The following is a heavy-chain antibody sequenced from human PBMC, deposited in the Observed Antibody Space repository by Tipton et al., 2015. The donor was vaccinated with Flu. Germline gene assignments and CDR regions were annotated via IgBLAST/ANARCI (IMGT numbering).Heavy chain of an antibody. CDR2: IYTTGST. CDR3: ARYYYGSGSYQRYFDY. D-gene: IGHD3-10*01. CDR1: GDSISSGDSY. J-gene: IGHJ4*02. V-gene: IGHV4-61*02. Sequence: TLSLTCSVSGDSISSGDSYWSWIRQPAGKGLEWIGRIYTTGSTNYIYYSPSLKSRVTISVDTSKNHLSLRLNSVTAADTAVYYCARYYYGSGSYQRYFDYWGQGTLFTVSS.